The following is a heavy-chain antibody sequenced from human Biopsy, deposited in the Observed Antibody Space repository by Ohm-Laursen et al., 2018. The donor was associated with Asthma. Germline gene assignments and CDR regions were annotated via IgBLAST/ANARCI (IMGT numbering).Heavy chain of an antibody. CDR3: ARGPSPHYHTSNGKFDL. CDR2: IYYSGTT. D-gene: IGHD2-8*01. V-gene: IGHV4-31*03. J-gene: IGHJ5*02. CDR1: GGSIGRGGYY. Sequence: TLSLTCFVSGGSIGRGGYYWSWMRHFPGKGLEWIGYIYYSGTTYYNPYLKSRLTITVDMSKNQFILHLTSVTAADTDVYFCARGPSPHYHTSNGKFDLWGQGTLVTVSS.